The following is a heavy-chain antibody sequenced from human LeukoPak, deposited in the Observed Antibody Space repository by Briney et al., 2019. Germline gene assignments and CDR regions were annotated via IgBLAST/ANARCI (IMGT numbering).Heavy chain of an antibody. CDR1: GYTFTSYG. J-gene: IGHJ4*02. CDR3: ARDRQCGH. D-gene: IGHD2-21*01. V-gene: IGHV1-18*01. CDR2: ISAYNGDT. Sequence: ASVKVSCKAPGYTFTSYGISWVRQAPGQGLEWMGWISAYNGDTNDAQKFQGRVTMTTETSTSTAYMELRSLRSDDTAVYYCARDRQCGHWGQGTLVTVSS.